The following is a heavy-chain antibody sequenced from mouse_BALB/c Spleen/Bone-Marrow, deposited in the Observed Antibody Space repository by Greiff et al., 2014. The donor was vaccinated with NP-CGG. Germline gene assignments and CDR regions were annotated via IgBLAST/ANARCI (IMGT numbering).Heavy chain of an antibody. CDR3: AREGVDYFDY. J-gene: IGHJ2*01. CDR2: INPYNDGT. CDR1: GYTFTSYV. Sequence: EVQLQESGPELVKPGASVKMSCKASGYTFTSYVMHWVKQKPGQGLEWIGYINPYNDGTKYNEKFKGKATLTSDKSPSTAYMELSSLTSEDSAVYYCAREGVDYFDYWGRGTTLTVSS. V-gene: IGHV1-14*01.